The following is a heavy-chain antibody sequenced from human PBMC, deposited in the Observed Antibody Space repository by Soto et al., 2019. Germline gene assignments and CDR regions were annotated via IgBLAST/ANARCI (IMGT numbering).Heavy chain of an antibody. CDR2: ISGSGGST. D-gene: IGHD2-2*01. V-gene: IGHV3-23*01. CDR3: AKAAPTYCSSTSCSYFDY. J-gene: IGHJ4*02. CDR1: GFTFSSYA. Sequence: GGSLRLSCAASGFTFSSYAMSWVRQAPGKGLEWVSAISGSGGSTYYADSVKGRFTISRDNSKNTLYLQMNSLRAEDTAVYYCAKAAPTYCSSTSCSYFDYWGQGTLVTVSS.